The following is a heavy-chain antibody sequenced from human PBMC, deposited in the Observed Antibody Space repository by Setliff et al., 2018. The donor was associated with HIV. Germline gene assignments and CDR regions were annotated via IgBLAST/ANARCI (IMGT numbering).Heavy chain of an antibody. Sequence: TLSLTCAVYGGSFSGYYWSWIRQPPGKGLEWIGEINHSGSTNYNPSLKSRVTISVDTSMDQFSLKLNSVTAADTAVYYCAAASSWDPLLGYWGQGTLVTVSS. V-gene: IGHV4-34*01. CDR2: INHSGST. CDR3: AAASSWDPLLGY. D-gene: IGHD6-13*01. CDR1: GGSFSGYY. J-gene: IGHJ4*02.